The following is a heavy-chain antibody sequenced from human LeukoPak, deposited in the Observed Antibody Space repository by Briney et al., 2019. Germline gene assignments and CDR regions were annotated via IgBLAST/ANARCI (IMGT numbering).Heavy chain of an antibody. V-gene: IGHV4-59*01. CDR2: IYYSGST. Sequence: PSETLSLTCTVSGGSISSYYWSWIRQPPGKGLEWIGYIYYSGSTNYNPSLKSRVTISVDTSKNQFSLKLSSVTAADTAVYYCAREGSAGDYVFDYWGQGTLVTVSS. CDR1: GGSISSYY. CDR3: AREGSAGDYVFDY. D-gene: IGHD4-17*01. J-gene: IGHJ4*02.